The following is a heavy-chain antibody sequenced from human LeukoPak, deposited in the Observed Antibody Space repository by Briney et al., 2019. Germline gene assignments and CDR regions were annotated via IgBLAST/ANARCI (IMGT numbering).Heavy chain of an antibody. CDR1: GYTFTSYA. Sequence: ASAKVSCKASGYTFTSYAMNWVRQAPGQGLEWMGWINTNTGNPTYAQGFTGRFVFSLDTSVSTAYLQISSLKAEDTAVYYCARGYSNYGGYYYYYMDVWGKGTTVTVSS. J-gene: IGHJ6*03. V-gene: IGHV7-4-1*02. CDR3: ARGYSNYGGYYYYYMDV. CDR2: INTNTGNP. D-gene: IGHD4-11*01.